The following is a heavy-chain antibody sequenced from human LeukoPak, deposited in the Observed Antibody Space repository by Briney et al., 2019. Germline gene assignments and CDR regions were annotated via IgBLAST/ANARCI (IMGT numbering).Heavy chain of an antibody. J-gene: IGHJ6*03. V-gene: IGHV1-18*01. D-gene: IGHD5-24*01. CDR1: GYTFTSYG. Sequence: ASVKVSCEASGYTFTSYGISWVRQAPGQGLEWMGWISAYNGNTNYAQKLQGRVTMTTDTSTSTAYMELRSLRSDDTAVYYCARLREYYYYMDVWGKGTTVTVSS. CDR2: ISAYNGNT. CDR3: ARLREYYYYMDV.